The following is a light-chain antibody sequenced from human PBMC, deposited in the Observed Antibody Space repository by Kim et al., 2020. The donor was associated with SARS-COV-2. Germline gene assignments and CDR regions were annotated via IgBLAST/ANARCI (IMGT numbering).Light chain of an antibody. Sequence: AIQMTQSPSSLSASTGDRVTITCRASQAIRNELGWYQQKPGKAPKVLIYAASTLQSGVSSRFSGSGSGTDFTLTISSLQPEDFATYYCLQDSRYPRTLGQGTKLEIK. V-gene: IGKV1-6*01. CDR2: AAS. CDR1: QAIRNE. J-gene: IGKJ1*01. CDR3: LQDSRYPRT.